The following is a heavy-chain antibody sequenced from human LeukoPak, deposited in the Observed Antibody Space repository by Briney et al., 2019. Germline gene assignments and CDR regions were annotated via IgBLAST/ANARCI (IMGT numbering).Heavy chain of an antibody. CDR1: GFTFSNYW. CDR2: ISGSGVGT. CDR3: AKDPTGDYDH. V-gene: IGHV3-23*01. J-gene: IGHJ4*02. Sequence: GGSLRLSCAASGFTFSNYWMHWVRQAPGKGLEWVSGISGSGVGTYYADSVKGRFTVSRDNSKNTLYLQMSSLRAEDTAIYYCAKDPTGDYDHWGQGTLVTVSS. D-gene: IGHD1-14*01.